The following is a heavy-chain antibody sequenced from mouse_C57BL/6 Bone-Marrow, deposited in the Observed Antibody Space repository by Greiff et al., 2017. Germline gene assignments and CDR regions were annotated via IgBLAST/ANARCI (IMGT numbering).Heavy chain of an antibody. CDR3: ARWGYGSLVLFDH. Sequence: QVQLQQSGAELVRPGTSVKVSCKASGYAFTNYLIEWVKQRPGQGLEWIGVINPGSGGTNYNEKFKGKATLTADKSSSTAYMQLSSLTSEDSAVYFCARWGYGSLVLFDHWGQGTTLTVSS. V-gene: IGHV1-54*01. D-gene: IGHD1-1*01. CDR1: GYAFTNYL. CDR2: INPGSGGT. J-gene: IGHJ2*01.